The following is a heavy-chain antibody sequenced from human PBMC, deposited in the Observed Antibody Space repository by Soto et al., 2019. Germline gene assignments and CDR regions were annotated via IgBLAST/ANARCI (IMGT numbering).Heavy chain of an antibody. CDR1: GGSISSGDYY. D-gene: IGHD3-10*01. CDR2: IYYSGST. Sequence: SETLSLTCTVSGGSISSGDYYWSWIRQPPGKGLEWIGYIYYSGSTYYNPSLKSRVTISVDTSKNQFSLKLSSVTAADTAVYYCARSITMVRGVAGVDVWGQGTTVTVSS. CDR3: ARSITMVRGVAGVDV. J-gene: IGHJ6*02. V-gene: IGHV4-30-4*01.